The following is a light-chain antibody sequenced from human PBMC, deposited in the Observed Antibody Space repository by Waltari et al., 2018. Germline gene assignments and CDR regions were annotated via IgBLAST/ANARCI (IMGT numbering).Light chain of an antibody. V-gene: IGLV2-23*02. CDR1: SRDVGSYNL. CDR2: AVT. Sequence: QSALTQPASVSGSPGQSITISCTGTSRDVGSYNLVSWYQQHPGKAPQRMLYAVTKWPSGVYSGFSGSKAGTTASLTISGLQAEDEADYYCCSYAGSSTWVFGGGTKLTVL. CDR3: CSYAGSSTWV. J-gene: IGLJ3*02.